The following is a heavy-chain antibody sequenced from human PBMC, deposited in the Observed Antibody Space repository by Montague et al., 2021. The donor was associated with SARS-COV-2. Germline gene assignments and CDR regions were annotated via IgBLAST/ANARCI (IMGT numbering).Heavy chain of an antibody. V-gene: IGHV4-59*13. Sequence: SETLSLTCSVSGGSITNYYWGWVRQSLGKGLEWIGYIYYSGSVTTSYNPSLKSRVSISVDTSENQFSLKLTSVTAADMAVYYCARRGGGEVFARFMYWYFDVWSRGSLVTVSA. CDR1: GGSITNYY. D-gene: IGHD2-21*01. CDR2: IYYSGSVTT. J-gene: IGHJ2*01. CDR3: ARRGGGEVFARFMYWYFDV.